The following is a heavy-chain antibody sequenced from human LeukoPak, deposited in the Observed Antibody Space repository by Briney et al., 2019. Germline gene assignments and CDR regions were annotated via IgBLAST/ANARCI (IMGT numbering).Heavy chain of an antibody. D-gene: IGHD2-8*01. Sequence: PGGSLRLSCAASRFTFSSYSMNWVRQAPGKGLEWVSSVSNSGDYIHYADSVKGRFTISRDNSKNSLYLQMNSLRAEDTAVYYCARALIGYYFDYWGQGTLVTVSS. V-gene: IGHV3-21*06. CDR3: ARALIGYYFDY. CDR2: VSNSGDYI. J-gene: IGHJ4*02. CDR1: RFTFSSYS.